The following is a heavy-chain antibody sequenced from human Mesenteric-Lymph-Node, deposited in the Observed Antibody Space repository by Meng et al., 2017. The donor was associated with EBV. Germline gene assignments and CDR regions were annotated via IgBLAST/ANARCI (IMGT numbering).Heavy chain of an antibody. CDR1: GASISNTIYY. CDR3: ARGGVEPVAAF. Sequence: LQEPVPVLVTPSATLSLTCTCSGASISNTIYYWGWIRQPPGKGLEWIGTMFYSGSTYYNSSLKSRLTMSVDTSKNHFSLKVRSVTAADTAVYYCARGGVEPVAAFWGQGTLVTVSS. J-gene: IGHJ4*02. CDR2: MFYSGST. D-gene: IGHD6-19*01. V-gene: IGHV4-39*07.